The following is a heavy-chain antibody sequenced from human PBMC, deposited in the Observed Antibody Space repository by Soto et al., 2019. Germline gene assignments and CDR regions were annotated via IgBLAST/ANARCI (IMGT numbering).Heavy chain of an antibody. D-gene: IGHD5-12*01. CDR1: GDYVSGSSAG. J-gene: IGHJ4*02. CDR3: ARGWLRGAFDS. Sequence: QVQLLQSGPGLVKPSQALSLTCAVSGDYVSGSSAGWNWIRWSPSRGLEWLGRTYSGRERYYHYAVTVASRITIQADTSKNQFSLQLKSLTPEDTAVYYCARGWLRGAFDSWGQGTLVTVSS. CDR2: TYSGRERYY. V-gene: IGHV6-1*01.